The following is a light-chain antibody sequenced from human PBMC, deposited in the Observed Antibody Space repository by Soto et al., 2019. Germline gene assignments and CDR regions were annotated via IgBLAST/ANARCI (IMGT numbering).Light chain of an antibody. CDR2: RAS. V-gene: IGKV3-20*01. Sequence: EIVLTQSPGTLSLSPGERATLSCRASQSVSSSYVAWYQQQPDLAPRLLIYRASTRATGIPDMFSGSVSGTYFTLTISRLDPDYSAVYYCQHYGSSPLPFGAGTKVEIK. CDR1: QSVSSSY. CDR3: QHYGSSPLP. J-gene: IGKJ4*01.